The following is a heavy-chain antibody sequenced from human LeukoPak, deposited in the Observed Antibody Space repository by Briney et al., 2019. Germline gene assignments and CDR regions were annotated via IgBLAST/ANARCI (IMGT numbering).Heavy chain of an antibody. V-gene: IGHV3-30*18. Sequence: GGSLRLSCAASGFTFSSYGMHWVRQAPGKGLEWVAVISYDGSNKYYADSVKGRFTISRDNSKNTLYLQMNSLRAEDTAVYYCAKLFEYSSSAPFDYWGQGTLVTVSS. J-gene: IGHJ4*02. D-gene: IGHD6-6*01. CDR3: AKLFEYSSSAPFDY. CDR1: GFTFSSYG. CDR2: ISYDGSNK.